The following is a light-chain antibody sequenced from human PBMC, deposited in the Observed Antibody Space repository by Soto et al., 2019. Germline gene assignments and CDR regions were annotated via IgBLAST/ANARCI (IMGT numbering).Light chain of an antibody. Sequence: EIVLTQSPGTLSLSPGERATLSCRASQSVSSIYLAWYQQKPGQAPRLLIYGASSRATGIPDRFSGSGSGTDFTLTISRLEPEDVAVYYCQQYYSILGTFGQGTKVEIK. V-gene: IGKV3-20*01. J-gene: IGKJ1*01. CDR1: QSVSSIY. CDR3: QQYYSILGT. CDR2: GAS.